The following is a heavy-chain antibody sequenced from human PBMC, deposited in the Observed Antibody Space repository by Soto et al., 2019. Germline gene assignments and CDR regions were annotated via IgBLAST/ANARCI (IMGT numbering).Heavy chain of an antibody. Sequence: VQLVQSGAEVRKPGASVKVSCKASDYTFTNYPISWGRQAPGQGLEWMGWISTFNADTDYAPNLQGRVTLTADTSTGTAYMELRSLRSDDTAVYYCAKGHYYDSYVMDVWGQGTTVTVSS. V-gene: IGHV1-18*01. CDR2: ISTFNADT. J-gene: IGHJ6*02. D-gene: IGHD3-22*01. CDR1: DYTFTNYP. CDR3: AKGHYYDSYVMDV.